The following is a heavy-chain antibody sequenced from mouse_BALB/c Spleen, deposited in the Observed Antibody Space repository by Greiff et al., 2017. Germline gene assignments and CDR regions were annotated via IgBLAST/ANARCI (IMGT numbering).Heavy chain of an antibody. J-gene: IGHJ3*01. V-gene: IGHV5-6-5*01. CDR1: GFTFSSYA. CDR2: ISSGGST. D-gene: IGHD2-10*02. CDR3: ARGGYAWFAY. Sequence: EVQLVESGGGLVKPGGSLKLSCAASGFTFSSYAMSWVRQTPEKRLEWVASISSGGSTYYPDSVKGRFTISRDNARNILYLQMSSLRSEDTAMYYCARGGYAWFAYWGQGTLVTVSA.